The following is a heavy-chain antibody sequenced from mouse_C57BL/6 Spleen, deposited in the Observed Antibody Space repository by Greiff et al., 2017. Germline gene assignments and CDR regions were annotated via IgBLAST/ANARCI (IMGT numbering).Heavy chain of an antibody. CDR2: IYPGSGNT. Sequence: QVHVKQSGAELVRPGASVKLSCKASGYTFTDYYINWVKQRPGQGLEWIARIYPGSGNTYYNEKFKGKATLTAEKSSSTAYMQLSSLTSEDSAVYFCARRSNYDAMDYWGQGTSVTVSS. CDR1: GYTFTDYY. CDR3: ARRSNYDAMDY. V-gene: IGHV1-76*01. J-gene: IGHJ4*01. D-gene: IGHD2-5*01.